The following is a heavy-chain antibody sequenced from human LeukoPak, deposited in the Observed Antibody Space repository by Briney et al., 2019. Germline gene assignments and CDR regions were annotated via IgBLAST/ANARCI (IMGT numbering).Heavy chain of an antibody. D-gene: IGHD2-2*02. CDR1: GGTFSSYA. CDR2: ISPIFGTA. Sequence: SVKVSCQASGGTFSSYAISWVRQAPGQGLEGMGGISPIFGTANYAQKFQGRVTITTDESTSTAYMELSSLRSEDTAVYHCARAGRYCSSTSCYTRHAFDIWGQGTMVTVSS. V-gene: IGHV1-69*05. CDR3: ARAGRYCSSTSCYTRHAFDI. J-gene: IGHJ3*02.